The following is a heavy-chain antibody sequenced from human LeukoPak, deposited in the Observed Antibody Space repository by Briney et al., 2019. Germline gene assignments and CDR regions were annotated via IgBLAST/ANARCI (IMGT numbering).Heavy chain of an antibody. CDR3: ARVSRRLERRSGLDY. V-gene: IGHV3-21*01. D-gene: IGHD1-1*01. J-gene: IGHJ4*02. CDR2: ISGDSTYI. CDR1: GFTFASLS. Sequence: GGSLRLSYAASGFTFASLSMDWVRQAPGKGLEWVSSISGDSTYIYNAGSVKGRFTISRDNAQASLYLQMISLRADDTAVYYCARVSRRLERRSGLDYCGQGTLVIVSS.